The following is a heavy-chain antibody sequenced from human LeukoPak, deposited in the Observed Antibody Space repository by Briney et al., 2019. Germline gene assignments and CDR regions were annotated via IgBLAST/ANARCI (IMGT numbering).Heavy chain of an antibody. CDR3: ARERKITMVRGVIIKGNWFDP. J-gene: IGHJ5*02. D-gene: IGHD3-10*01. CDR2: IYYSGNT. CDR1: GGSISSGGYY. V-gene: IGHV4-30-4*08. Sequence: SETLSLTCTVSGGSISSGGYYWSWIRQHPGKGLEWIGYIYYSGNTYYNPSLKSRVTISVDTSKNQLSLKLSSVTAADTAVYYCARERKITMVRGVIIKGNWFDPWGQGTLVTVSS.